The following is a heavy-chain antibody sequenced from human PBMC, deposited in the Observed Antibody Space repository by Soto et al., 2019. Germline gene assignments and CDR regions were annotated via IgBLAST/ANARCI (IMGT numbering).Heavy chain of an antibody. J-gene: IGHJ4*02. Sequence: EVQLVESGGGLVKPGGSLRLSCAASGFTFSSYSMNWVRQAPGKGLEWVSSISSSSSYIYYADSVKGRFTISRDNAKNALYLQMNILSAENNAVYYCARDQPRYRYGYGFGYWGQGTLFTVSS. V-gene: IGHV3-21*01. D-gene: IGHD5-18*01. CDR3: ARDQPRYRYGYGFGY. CDR1: GFTFSSYS. CDR2: ISSSSSYI.